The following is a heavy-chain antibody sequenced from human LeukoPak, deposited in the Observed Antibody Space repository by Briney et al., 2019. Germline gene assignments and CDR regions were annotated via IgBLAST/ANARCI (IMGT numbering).Heavy chain of an antibody. CDR3: AHRHRGAAAGTWSH. J-gene: IGHJ4*02. V-gene: IGHV2-5*02. CDR2: IYWDDDK. Sequence: SGPTLVKPTQTLTLTCTSSGFSLSTTRVGVGWIRHPPGKALEWLALIYWDDDKRYSPSLKSRLTITKDTSKNQVVLTMTNMDPVDTATYYCAHRHRGAAAGTWSHWGQGTLVTVSS. CDR1: GFSLSTTRVG. D-gene: IGHD6-13*01.